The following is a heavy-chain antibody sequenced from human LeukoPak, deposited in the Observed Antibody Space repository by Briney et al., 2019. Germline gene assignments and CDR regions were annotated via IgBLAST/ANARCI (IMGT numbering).Heavy chain of an antibody. Sequence: PGGSLRLSCAASGFTFSSYWMHWVRHAPGKGLVWVSRINTDGSSTSYADSVKGRFTISRDNAKNTLYLQMNSLRAEDTAVYHCARGGNYYYYYMDVWGKGTTVTVSS. J-gene: IGHJ6*03. CDR1: GFTFSSYW. V-gene: IGHV3-74*01. CDR3: ARGGNYYYYYMDV. CDR2: INTDGSST. D-gene: IGHD3-16*01.